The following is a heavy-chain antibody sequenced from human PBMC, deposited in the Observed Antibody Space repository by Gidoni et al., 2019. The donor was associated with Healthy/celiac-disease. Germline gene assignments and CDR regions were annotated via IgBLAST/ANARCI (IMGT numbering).Heavy chain of an antibody. Sequence: QVQLVQSGAEVPKPRASVHVSCKSSGYTFTSYGISWVRQAPGQGLEWMGWISACNGNTNYAQRLQGRVTMTTNTSTSTAYMKLRGLVSDDTAVYYCARVSMDTAIEGYWGQGTLVTVSS. CDR3: ARVSMDTAIEGY. V-gene: IGHV1-18*01. CDR2: ISACNGNT. CDR1: GYTFTSYG. D-gene: IGHD5-18*01. J-gene: IGHJ4*02.